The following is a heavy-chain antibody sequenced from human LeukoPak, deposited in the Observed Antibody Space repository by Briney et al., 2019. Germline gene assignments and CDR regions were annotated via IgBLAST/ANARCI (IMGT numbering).Heavy chain of an antibody. CDR2: IYSGGST. D-gene: IGHD3-3*01. V-gene: IGHV3-53*01. CDR1: GFTVSSNY. CDR3: ARDAPLSYYDFWSGYPTLHGMDV. J-gene: IGHJ6*02. Sequence: GGSLRLSCAASGFTVSSNYMSWVRQAPGKGLEWVSVIYSGGSTYYADSVKGRFTISRDNSKNTLYLQMNSLRAEDTAVYYCARDAPLSYYDFWSGYPTLHGMDVWGQGTTVTVSS.